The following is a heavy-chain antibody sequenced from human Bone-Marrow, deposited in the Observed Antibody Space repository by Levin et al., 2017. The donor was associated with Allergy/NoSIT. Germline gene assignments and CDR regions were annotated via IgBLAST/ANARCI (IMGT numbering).Heavy chain of an antibody. Sequence: LQTLSLPCTVSGGSIRTYYWSWIRQPPEKRLEWIGYIYYSGSTKYNPSLKSRVTLLVDTSKNLFSLKLSSVTAADSAVYFCARAIPSGGNSYYYYYMDVWGKGTTVTVSS. J-gene: IGHJ6*03. CDR3: ARAIPSGGNSYYYYYMDV. CDR2: IYYSGST. V-gene: IGHV4-59*01. CDR1: GGSIRTYY. D-gene: IGHD4-23*01.